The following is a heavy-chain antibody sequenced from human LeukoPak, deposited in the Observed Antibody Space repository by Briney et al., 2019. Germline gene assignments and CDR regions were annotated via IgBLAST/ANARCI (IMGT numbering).Heavy chain of an antibody. CDR1: GFTVSSNY. D-gene: IGHD3-22*01. CDR3: ARDSNYYGSSGYFSFGY. J-gene: IGHJ4*02. V-gene: IGHV4-39*07. Sequence: GSLRLSCAASGFTVSSNYMSWVRQAPGKGLEWIGSIYYSGSTYYNPSLKSRVTISVDTSKNQVSLKLSSVTAADTAVYYCARDSNYYGSSGYFSFGYWGQGTLVTVSS. CDR2: IYYSGST.